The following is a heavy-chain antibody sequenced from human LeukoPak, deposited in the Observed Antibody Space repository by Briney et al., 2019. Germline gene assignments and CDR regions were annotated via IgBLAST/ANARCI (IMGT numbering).Heavy chain of an antibody. CDR1: GGSISSYY. J-gene: IGHJ3*02. V-gene: IGHV4-59*05. CDR3: ASGYSGSYYADAFDI. CDR2: IYYSGNT. D-gene: IGHD1-26*01. Sequence: SETLSLTCIVSGGSISSYYWSWIRQPPGKGLEWIGSIYYSGNTYYNASLKSRVTISVDTSKNQFSLKLTSVTAADTAVYYCASGYSGSYYADAFDIWGQGTMVTVSS.